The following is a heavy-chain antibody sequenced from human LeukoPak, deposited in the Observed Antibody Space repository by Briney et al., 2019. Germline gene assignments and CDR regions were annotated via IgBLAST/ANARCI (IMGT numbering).Heavy chain of an antibody. CDR3: AGASLYYDSSGQRTFDI. D-gene: IGHD3-22*01. Sequence: SETLSLTCTVSGGSISSYYWNWIRQPPGKGLEWIGYTYYSGGTNYNPSLKSRVTISLDTSKSQFSLKLSSVTAADTAVYYCAGASLYYDSSGQRTFDIWGQGTMVTVSS. CDR1: GGSISSYY. CDR2: TYYSGGT. V-gene: IGHV4-59*01. J-gene: IGHJ3*02.